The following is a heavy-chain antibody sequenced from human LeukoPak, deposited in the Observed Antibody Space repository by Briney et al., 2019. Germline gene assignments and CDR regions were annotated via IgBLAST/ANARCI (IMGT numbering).Heavy chain of an antibody. CDR2: ISSSSSYI. J-gene: IGHJ4*02. CDR1: GFTFSSYS. D-gene: IGHD2-15*01. CDR3: ARDLCSGGSCYSGGYVY. Sequence: GGSLRLSCAASGFTFSSYSMNWVRQAPGKGLEWVSSISSSSSYIYYADSVKGRFTISRDNAKNSLYLQMNSLRVEDTAVYYCARDLCSGGSCYSGGYVYWGQGTLVTVSS. V-gene: IGHV3-21*01.